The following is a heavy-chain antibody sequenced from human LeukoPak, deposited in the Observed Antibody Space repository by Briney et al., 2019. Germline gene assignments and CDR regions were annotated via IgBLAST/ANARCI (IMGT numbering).Heavy chain of an antibody. V-gene: IGHV3-20*04. CDR2: INWNGGST. J-gene: IGHJ4*02. CDR3: ARVGREGYYFDY. D-gene: IGHD1-26*01. Sequence: GGFLRLSCAASGFTFDDYGMSWVRQAPGKGLEWVSGINWNGGSTGYADSVKGRFTISRDNAKNSLYLQMNSLRAEDTALYYCARVGREGYYFDYWGQGTLVTVSS. CDR1: GFTFDDYG.